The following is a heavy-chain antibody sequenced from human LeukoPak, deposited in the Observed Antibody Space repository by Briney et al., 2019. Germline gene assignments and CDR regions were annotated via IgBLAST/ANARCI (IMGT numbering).Heavy chain of an antibody. V-gene: IGHV4-34*01. CDR3: ARGGYVRIDY. Sequence: SETLSLTCAVYGGSFSGYYWSWIRQPPGKGLEWIGEINHSGSTNYNPPLKSRVTISVDTSKNQFSLKLSSVTAADTAVYYCARGGYVRIDYWGQGTLVTVSS. CDR2: INHSGST. D-gene: IGHD5-12*01. CDR1: GGSFSGYY. J-gene: IGHJ4*02.